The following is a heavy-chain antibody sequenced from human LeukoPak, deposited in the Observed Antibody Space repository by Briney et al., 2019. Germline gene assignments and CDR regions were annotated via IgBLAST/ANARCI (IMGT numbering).Heavy chain of an antibody. CDR1: GDSVSTNSAA. Sequence: SQTLSLTCAISGDSVSTNSAAWNWIRQSPSRGLEWLGRTYYRSKWYNDYAVSVKSQIAINPDTSKNQFSLQLNSVTPEDTAVYYCARDMGVFSKWAKYDYWGQGTLVTVSS. CDR3: ARDMGVFSKWAKYDY. J-gene: IGHJ4*02. CDR2: TYYRSKWYN. D-gene: IGHD1-26*01. V-gene: IGHV6-1*01.